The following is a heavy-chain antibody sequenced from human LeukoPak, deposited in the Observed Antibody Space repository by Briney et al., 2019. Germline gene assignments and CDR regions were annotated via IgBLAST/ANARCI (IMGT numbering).Heavy chain of an antibody. D-gene: IGHD1-26*01. CDR2: IYSGGTT. CDR3: ARKLWEPRAFDV. Sequence: PGGSLRLSCAASGIIVSNNYMSWVRQAPGKGLEWVAFIYSGGTTYYPDSVKGRFTISRDSSKNSLYLQMNSLRAEDTALYYCARKLWEPRAFDVWGQRTKGTVS. J-gene: IGHJ3*01. V-gene: IGHV3-53*01. CDR1: GIIVSNNY.